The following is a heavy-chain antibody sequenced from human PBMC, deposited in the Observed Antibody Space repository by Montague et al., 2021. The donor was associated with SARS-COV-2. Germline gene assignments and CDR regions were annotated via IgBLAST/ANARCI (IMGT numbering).Heavy chain of an antibody. V-gene: IGHV4-59*01. Sequence: SETLSLTCTVSGGSISPYYWTWIRQPPGKGLEWIGYIYYTGNTKYKPSLKSRVTISVDTSKNQFSLNLKSVTAADTAVYYCARDRGRYFDSRSYNWLDSWGQGTLVTVSS. J-gene: IGHJ5*01. CDR2: IYYTGNT. CDR1: GGSISPYY. CDR3: ARDRGRYFDSRSYNWLDS. D-gene: IGHD3-10*01.